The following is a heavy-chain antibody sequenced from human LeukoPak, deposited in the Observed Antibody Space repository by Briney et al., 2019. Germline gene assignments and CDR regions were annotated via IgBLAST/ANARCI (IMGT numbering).Heavy chain of an antibody. Sequence: GGSLRLSCAASGFTFSSYSMNWVRQAPGKGLEWVSSISSSSSYIYYADSVKGRFTISRDNAKNSLYLQMNSLRAEDTAVYYCARGRLLRVTTPLDYWGQGTLVTVSS. D-gene: IGHD4-17*01. J-gene: IGHJ4*02. CDR2: ISSSSSYI. V-gene: IGHV3-21*01. CDR3: ARGRLLRVTTPLDY. CDR1: GFTFSSYS.